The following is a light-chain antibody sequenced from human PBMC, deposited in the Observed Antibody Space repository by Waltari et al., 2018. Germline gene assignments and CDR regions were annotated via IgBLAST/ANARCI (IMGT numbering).Light chain of an antibody. CDR1: QSLSSS. J-gene: IGKJ2*01. CDR3: QQRTNRPRMYT. Sequence: EIVLPQSPVTLSLSPGERATLSFRASQSLSSSLAWYQQRPGQAPRLLIYDVSNRASGIPARFSGSGSGTDFTLTISSLEPEDFAVYYCQQRTNRPRMYTFGQGTKLEI. CDR2: DVS. V-gene: IGKV3-11*01.